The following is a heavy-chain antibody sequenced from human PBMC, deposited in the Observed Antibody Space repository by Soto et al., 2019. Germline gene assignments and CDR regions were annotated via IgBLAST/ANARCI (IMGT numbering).Heavy chain of an antibody. D-gene: IGHD1-7*01. Sequence: QVHLVQSGAEVKKPGASVKVSCMASGYNFIAQNIHWVRKAPGLGLDWRGKMNPNSGGSDYAQEFQGRVTVTRDTSISTVYMELTSLKSDDTDVYYCARERPLNSPSDAFDIWGQGTMVIVYS. CDR1: GYNFIAQN. CDR2: MNPNSGGS. CDR3: ARERPLNSPSDAFDI. J-gene: IGHJ3*02. V-gene: IGHV1-2*02.